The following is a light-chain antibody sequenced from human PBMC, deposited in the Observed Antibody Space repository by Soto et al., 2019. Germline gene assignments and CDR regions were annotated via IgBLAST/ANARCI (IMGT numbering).Light chain of an antibody. J-gene: IGKJ5*01. CDR2: WAS. CDR1: QSVLYSSNNKNY. Sequence: DIVMTQSPDSLAVSLGERATINCKSSQSVLYSSNNKNYLAWYQQLSGEPPKLLISWASTRESGVPDRFSGSGSGTNFTLTISSLQAEDVAVYYCQQYYSTLITFGQGTRLEIK. CDR3: QQYYSTLIT. V-gene: IGKV4-1*01.